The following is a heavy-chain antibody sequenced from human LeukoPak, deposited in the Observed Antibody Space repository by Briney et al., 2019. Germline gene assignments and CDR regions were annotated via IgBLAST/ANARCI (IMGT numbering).Heavy chain of an antibody. D-gene: IGHD1-14*01. CDR2: IYHSGST. V-gene: IGHV4-34*01. CDR3: ARRAEETTFYYYYYMDV. CDR1: GGSFSRYY. J-gene: IGHJ6*03. Sequence: PSETLSLTCAVYGGSFSRYYWTWIRQPPGKGLEWIGEIYHSGSTKYSPSLKSRVTISVDTSKNQFSLNLSSVTAADTAVYYCARRAEETTFYYYYYMDVWGKGTTVTVSS.